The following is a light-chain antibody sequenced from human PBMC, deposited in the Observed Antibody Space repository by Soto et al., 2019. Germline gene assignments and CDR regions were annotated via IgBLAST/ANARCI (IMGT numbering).Light chain of an antibody. CDR1: RSDVGGYNF. V-gene: IGLV2-14*01. Sequence: QSALTQPASVSGSPGQSITISCSGTRSDVGGYNFLSWYQHHPGKAPKLMIYEVSNRPSGVSNRFSGSKSGNTASLTISGLQADDEADYYCSSYTSRATLVFGGETKVTVL. CDR2: EVS. J-gene: IGLJ2*01. CDR3: SSYTSRATLV.